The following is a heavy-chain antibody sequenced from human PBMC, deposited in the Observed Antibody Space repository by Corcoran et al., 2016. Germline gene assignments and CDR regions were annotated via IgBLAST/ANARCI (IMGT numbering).Heavy chain of an antibody. D-gene: IGHD3-10*02. Sequence: QLQLVESGGGVVQPGRSLRLSCAASGITFRSYGFHWVRQAPGKGLEWVAVIWSDGSRKYYADSVKGRFTISRDDSKNTVYLEMNSQRVEDTAVYYCARDGLVSVTMYDCDDWGQGTLVTVSS. J-gene: IGHJ4*02. V-gene: IGHV3-33*01. CDR2: IWSDGSRK. CDR3: ARDGLVSVTMYDCDD. CDR1: GITFRSYG.